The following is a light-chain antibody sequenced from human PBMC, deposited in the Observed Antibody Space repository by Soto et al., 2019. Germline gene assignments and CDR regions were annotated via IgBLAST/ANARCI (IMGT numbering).Light chain of an antibody. CDR2: GAS. Sequence: EIVLTQSPATLSLSPGERATLSCRASQSVSSSYLAWYQQKPGQAPRLLIYGASSRATGIPDRFSGNGSGTDFTLTISRMEPEDFAVYYCQKYGSSHQTFGQGTKVDIK. J-gene: IGKJ1*01. V-gene: IGKV3-20*01. CDR3: QKYGSSHQT. CDR1: QSVSSSY.